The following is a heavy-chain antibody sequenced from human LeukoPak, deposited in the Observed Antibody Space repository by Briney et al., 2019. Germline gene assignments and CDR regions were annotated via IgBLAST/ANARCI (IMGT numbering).Heavy chain of an antibody. D-gene: IGHD1/OR15-1a*01. Sequence: GGSLRLSCAASGLTFNIFGIHWVRQAPGKGLEWVAAISPDGNKEYYTESVKGRFTVSRDNSKNMIYLQMNSLRGEDSAVYYCAKVNNYDDYWGQGTLVTVSS. V-gene: IGHV3-30*18. J-gene: IGHJ4*02. CDR3: AKVNNYDDY. CDR1: GLTFNIFG. CDR2: ISPDGNKE.